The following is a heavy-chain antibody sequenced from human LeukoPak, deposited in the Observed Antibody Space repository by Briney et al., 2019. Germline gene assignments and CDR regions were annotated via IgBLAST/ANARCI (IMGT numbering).Heavy chain of an antibody. Sequence: PETLSLTCTVSGGSIGSYYWSWIRQPPGKGLEWIGYIYYSGSTNYNPSLKSRVTISVDTSKNQFSLKLSSVTAADTAVYYCARAGLTGRYNWFDPWGQGTLVTVSS. CDR2: IYYSGST. J-gene: IGHJ5*02. V-gene: IGHV4-59*01. D-gene: IGHD1-20*01. CDR1: GGSIGSYY. CDR3: ARAGLTGRYNWFDP.